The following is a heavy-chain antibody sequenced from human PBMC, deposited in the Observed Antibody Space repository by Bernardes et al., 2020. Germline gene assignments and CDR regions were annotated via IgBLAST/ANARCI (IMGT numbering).Heavy chain of an antibody. D-gene: IGHD2-2*01. CDR3: ARVGTRIPTSLAY. Sequence: GGSLRLSCEASGFTFSNYAMTWVRQVPGKGLEWVAGISGGGAETFYADSVKGRFTVSRDTSKRTMYLQMSSLRAEDTAIYYCARVGTRIPTSLAYWGQGTLVTVTS. J-gene: IGHJ4*02. CDR1: GFTFSNYA. CDR2: ISGGGAET. V-gene: IGHV3-23*01.